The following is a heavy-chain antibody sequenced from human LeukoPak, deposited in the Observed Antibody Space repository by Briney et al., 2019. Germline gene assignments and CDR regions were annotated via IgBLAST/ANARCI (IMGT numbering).Heavy chain of an antibody. Sequence: PSETLSLTCAVSGASISSSNYYWGWVRQSPGKGLEWIGNIYSSGNTYYNASLKSRVTMYIDTSKNQFSLKLSSVTAADTAMYYCAKSNGYGLVDYWGQGTLVTVSS. V-gene: IGHV4-39*01. CDR3: AKSNGYGLVDY. D-gene: IGHD5-12*01. J-gene: IGHJ4*02. CDR1: GASISSSNYY. CDR2: IYSSGNT.